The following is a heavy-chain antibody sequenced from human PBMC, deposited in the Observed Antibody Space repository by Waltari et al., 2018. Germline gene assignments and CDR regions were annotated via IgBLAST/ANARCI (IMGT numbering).Heavy chain of an antibody. CDR2: IYWNDDK. CDR3: ATPWNFWSGYYGDAFDI. D-gene: IGHD3-3*01. CDR1: GFSLSTSGVG. Sequence: QIILKESGPTLVKPTQTLTLTCTFSGFSLSTSGVGVGWIRQPPGKALEWLALIYWNDDKRYSPSLKSRLTITKDTSKNQVVLTMTNMDPVDTATYYCATPWNFWSGYYGDAFDIWGQGTMVTVSS. J-gene: IGHJ3*02. V-gene: IGHV2-5*01.